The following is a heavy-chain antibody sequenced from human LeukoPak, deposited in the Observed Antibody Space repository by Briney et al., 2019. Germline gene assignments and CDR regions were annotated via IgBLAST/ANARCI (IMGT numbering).Heavy chain of an antibody. CDR3: AISKVVPAANWYFDL. V-gene: IGHV4-30-4*01. CDR1: GGSISSGDYY. J-gene: IGHJ2*01. Sequence: PSQTLSLTCTVSGGSISSGDYYWSWIRQPPGKGLEWIGYIYYSGSTYYNPSLKSRVTISVDTSKNQFSLKLSSVTAADTAVYYCAISKVVPAANWYFDLWGRGTLVTVSS. D-gene: IGHD2-2*01. CDR2: IYYSGST.